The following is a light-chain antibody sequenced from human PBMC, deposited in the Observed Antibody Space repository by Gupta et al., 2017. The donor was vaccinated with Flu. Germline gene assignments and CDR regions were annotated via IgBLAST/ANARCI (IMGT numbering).Light chain of an antibody. V-gene: IGKV1-39*01. Sequence: PSSLSAYVGDRVTITCRASQRISNYLNWYQQKPGKAPNLLIYAASSLQGGVPSRFSGSGSGTDFTLTISSLQPEELATHTCQQSDSSPGTFGQRTKVEVK. CDR3: QQSDSSPGT. CDR2: AAS. J-gene: IGKJ1*01. CDR1: QRISNY.